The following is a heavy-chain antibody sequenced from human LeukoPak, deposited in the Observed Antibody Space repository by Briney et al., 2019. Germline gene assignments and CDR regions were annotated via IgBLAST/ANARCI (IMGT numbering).Heavy chain of an antibody. D-gene: IGHD1-1*01. V-gene: IGHV3-23*01. CDR1: GFTFSNYG. Sequence: GGSLRLSCAASGFTFSNYGMNWVRQAPGKGLEWVSTISGGGAYTYYAGSVKGRFTTSRDNSKNTLYLQMNSAGAEDTAVYYCAGVLSGQLLSAYWGQGTLVTVSS. CDR3: AGVLSGQLLSAY. CDR2: ISGGGAYT. J-gene: IGHJ4*02.